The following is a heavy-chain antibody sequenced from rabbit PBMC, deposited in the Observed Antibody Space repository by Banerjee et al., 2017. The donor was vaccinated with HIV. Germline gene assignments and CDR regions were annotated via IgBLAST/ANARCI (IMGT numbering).Heavy chain of an antibody. Sequence: ASWVNGRFTVSLDNAQNTVFLQMTSLTPADTATYFCARGTYGYAAYAPNLWGQGTLVTVS. CDR3: ARGTYGYAAYAPNL. V-gene: IGHV1S47*01. J-gene: IGHJ4*01. D-gene: IGHD6-1*01.